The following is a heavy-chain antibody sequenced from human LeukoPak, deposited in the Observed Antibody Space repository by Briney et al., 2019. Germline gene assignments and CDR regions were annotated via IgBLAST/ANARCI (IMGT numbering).Heavy chain of an antibody. CDR3: AKQAGPTMIVVVGFADY. D-gene: IGHD3-22*01. V-gene: IGHV3-23*01. Sequence: GGSLRLSCAASGFTFSSYAMSWVRQAPGKGLEWVSAISGSGGSTYYADSVKGRFTISRDNSKNTLYLQMNSLRAEDTAVYYCAKQAGPTMIVVVGFADYWGQGTLVTVSS. J-gene: IGHJ4*02. CDR1: GFTFSSYA. CDR2: ISGSGGST.